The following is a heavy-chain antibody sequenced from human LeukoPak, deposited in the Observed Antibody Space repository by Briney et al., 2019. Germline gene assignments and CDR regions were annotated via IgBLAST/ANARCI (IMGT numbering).Heavy chain of an antibody. Sequence: GGSLRLSCAASEFTFSSYGMHWVRQAPGKGLEWMAFIRYDGNTKYYADSVKGRFTVSRDNSKNTLYLQMNSLRAEDTAVYYCAKVPTQYDSSGYVDYWAQGTLVTVSS. D-gene: IGHD3-22*01. CDR3: AKVPTQYDSSGYVDY. V-gene: IGHV3-30*02. CDR2: IRYDGNTK. J-gene: IGHJ4*02. CDR1: EFTFSSYG.